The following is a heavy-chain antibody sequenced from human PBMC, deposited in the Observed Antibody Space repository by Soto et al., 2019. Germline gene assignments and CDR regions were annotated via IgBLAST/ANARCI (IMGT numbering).Heavy chain of an antibody. D-gene: IGHD6-6*01. CDR2: INPNSGGT. CDR1: GYTFTGYY. J-gene: IGHJ6*02. CDR3: ARGNSSSRGDYYYGMDV. Sequence: ASVKVSCKASGYTFTGYYMHWVRRAPGQGLEWMGWINPNSGGTNYAQKFQGWVTMTRDTSISTAYMELSRLRSDDTAVYYCARGNSSSRGDYYYGMDVWGQGTTVTVSS. V-gene: IGHV1-2*04.